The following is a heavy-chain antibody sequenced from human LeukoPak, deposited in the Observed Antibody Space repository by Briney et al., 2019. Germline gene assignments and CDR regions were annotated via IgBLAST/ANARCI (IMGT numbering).Heavy chain of an antibody. CDR2: IYYSGSN. J-gene: IGHJ4*02. D-gene: IGHD6-19*01. CDR1: GDSINNNY. Sequence: SETLSLTCTVSGDSINNNYWSWIRQPPGKGLEWIGSIYYSGSNYYNPSLKSRVTISVDTSKNQFSLKLSSVTAADTAVYYCARLDGIAVAGYFDYWGPGTLVTVSS. CDR3: ARLDGIAVAGYFDY. V-gene: IGHV4-39*01.